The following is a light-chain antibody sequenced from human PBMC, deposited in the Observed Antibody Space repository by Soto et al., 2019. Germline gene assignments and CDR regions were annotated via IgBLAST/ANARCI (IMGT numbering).Light chain of an antibody. CDR3: SSYTISNTLPFV. CDR2: EVT. CDR1: SSDVGGHNY. V-gene: IGLV2-14*01. Sequence: QSALTQPASVSGSPGQSITISCTGTSSDVGGHNYVSWYQQHPGKAPKLLIYEVTHRPSGVSNRFSGSKSGNTASLTISGLQAEDEADYYCSSYTISNTLPFVFGTGTKLTVL. J-gene: IGLJ1*01.